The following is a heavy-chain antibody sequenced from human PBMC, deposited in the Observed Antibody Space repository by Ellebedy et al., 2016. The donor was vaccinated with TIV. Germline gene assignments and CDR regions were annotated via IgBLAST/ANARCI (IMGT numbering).Heavy chain of an antibody. CDR1: GFTFSSSA. V-gene: IGHV3-23*01. J-gene: IGHJ3*02. D-gene: IGHD3-9*01. Sequence: GESLKISCAASGFTFSSSAMNWVRQAPGKGLEWVSGISGGGGTTYYADSVKGRFTVSRDNSKNTLYLQMNSLRAEDTGVYSCASLYYDILTGYSWAFDIWGQGTMVTVS. CDR2: ISGGGGTT. CDR3: ASLYYDILTGYSWAFDI.